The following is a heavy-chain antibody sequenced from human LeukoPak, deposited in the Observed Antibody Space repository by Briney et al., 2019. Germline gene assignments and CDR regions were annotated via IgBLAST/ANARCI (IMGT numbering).Heavy chain of an antibody. CDR3: ATLLSGGCSPSAEYFQH. V-gene: IGHV1-2*02. Sequence: ASVTVSFKASGYIFTGYYMHWVRQAPGQGLEWMGWINTKSGDTKCALKFQGRVTMTTDTSISTAYLELSSLTSDDTAVFYCATLLSGGCSPSAEYFQHWGQGTLVTVSS. D-gene: IGHD3-10*01. CDR2: INTKSGDT. CDR1: GYIFTGYY. J-gene: IGHJ1*01.